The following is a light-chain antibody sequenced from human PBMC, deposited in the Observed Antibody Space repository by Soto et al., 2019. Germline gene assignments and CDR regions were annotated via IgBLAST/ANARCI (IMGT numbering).Light chain of an antibody. V-gene: IGKV1-5*03. CDR3: QQYHGFPWT. CDR2: KAS. Sequence: DIQMTQSLSTLSAPVGDRVTITCRASQSISSWLAWYQQKSGKAPKLLIYKASSLQSGVPSRFSGSGSGTKFTLTISSLQPDYFATYYCQQYHGFPWTFGQGTKVEIK. J-gene: IGKJ1*01. CDR1: QSISSW.